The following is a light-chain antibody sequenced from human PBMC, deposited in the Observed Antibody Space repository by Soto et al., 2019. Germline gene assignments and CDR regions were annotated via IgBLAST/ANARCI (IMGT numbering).Light chain of an antibody. CDR2: NAS. CDR1: QTVSTY. Sequence: EIVLTQSPATLSLSPGERATLSCRASQTVSTYLAWYQQKPGQAPRLLIYNASNRATGIPARFSGSGSGTDFTLTISSPEPEDSAVYYCHQRSNWPPFTFGPGTKVEIK. CDR3: HQRSNWPPFT. V-gene: IGKV3-11*01. J-gene: IGKJ3*01.